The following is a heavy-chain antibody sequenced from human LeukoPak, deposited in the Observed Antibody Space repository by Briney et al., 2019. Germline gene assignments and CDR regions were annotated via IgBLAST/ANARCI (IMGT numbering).Heavy chain of an antibody. D-gene: IGHD2-21*01. V-gene: IGHV4-38-2*02. CDR3: ARSTVVNNLDY. CDR2: IYHSGST. J-gene: IGHJ4*02. Sequence: PSETLSLTCTVSGYSISSGYYWGWMRQPPGKGLEWIGSIYHSGSTYYNPSLKSRVTISVDTSKNQFSLKLSSVTAADTAVYYCARSTVVNNLDYWGQGTLVTVSS. CDR1: GYSISSGYY.